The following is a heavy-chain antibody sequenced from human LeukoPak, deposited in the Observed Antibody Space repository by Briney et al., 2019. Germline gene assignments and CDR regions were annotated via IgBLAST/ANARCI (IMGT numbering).Heavy chain of an antibody. CDR1: GFTFSSYA. D-gene: IGHD3-10*01. V-gene: IGHV3-30*04. CDR2: ISYDGSNK. CDR3: AKDQGSGSYRSFDY. J-gene: IGHJ4*02. Sequence: PGGSLRLSCAASGFTFSSYAMHWVRQAPGKGLEWVAVISYDGSNKYYADSVKGRFTISRDNSKNTLYLQMNSLRAEDTAVYYCAKDQGSGSYRSFDYWGQGTLVTVSS.